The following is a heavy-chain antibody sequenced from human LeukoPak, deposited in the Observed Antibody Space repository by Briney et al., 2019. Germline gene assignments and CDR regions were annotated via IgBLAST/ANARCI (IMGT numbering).Heavy chain of an antibody. D-gene: IGHD5/OR15-5a*01. CDR3: AKSIFSVSYSGALYYFDY. CDR1: GFTFSTFA. Sequence: GGSLRLSCAASGFTFSTFAMSWVRQDPGRGLEWVSSITGAGSTTYYPESVKGRFTISRDNSKNTLFLQMNSLRAEDTAVYYCAKSIFSVSYSGALYYFDYWGQGTLVTVSS. V-gene: IGHV3-23*01. CDR2: ITGAGSTT. J-gene: IGHJ4*02.